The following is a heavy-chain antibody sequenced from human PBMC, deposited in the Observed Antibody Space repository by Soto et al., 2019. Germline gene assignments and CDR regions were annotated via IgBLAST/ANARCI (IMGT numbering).Heavy chain of an antibody. CDR3: ARGRGDKLVNYYYMDV. V-gene: IGHV1-69*05. Sequence: GASVKVSCKASGGTFSSYAISWVRQAPGQGLEWMGGIIPIFGTANYAQKFQGRVTMTRDTSTSTVYMELSSLRSEDTAVYYCARGRGDKLVNYYYMDVWGKGTTVTVSS. D-gene: IGHD6-6*01. J-gene: IGHJ6*03. CDR2: IIPIFGTA. CDR1: GGTFSSYA.